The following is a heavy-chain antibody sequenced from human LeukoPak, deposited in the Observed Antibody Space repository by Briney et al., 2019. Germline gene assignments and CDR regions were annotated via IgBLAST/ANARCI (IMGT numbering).Heavy chain of an antibody. V-gene: IGHV3-48*03. J-gene: IGHJ4*02. CDR2: ISSSGSTI. Sequence: TGGSLRLSCEASGFRFNDHAMNWVRQAPGKGLEWVSYISSSGSTIYYADSVKGRFTISRDNAKNSLYLQMNSMRVEDTAVYYCTRDLNNDSSGWGQGTLVTVSS. CDR3: TRDLNNDSSG. D-gene: IGHD3-22*01. CDR1: GFRFNDHA.